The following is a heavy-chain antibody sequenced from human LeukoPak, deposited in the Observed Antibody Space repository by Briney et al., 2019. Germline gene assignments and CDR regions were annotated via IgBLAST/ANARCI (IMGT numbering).Heavy chain of an antibody. CDR3: ARDGGLNTNFDC. CDR1: GFTFRNYW. D-gene: IGHD2-15*01. V-gene: IGHV3-7*01. Sequence: GALRLSCAASGFTFRNYWMGWVRQAPGKGLEWVANTKPDGSAEYYADSVRGRFTTSRDNANNFLYLQMNSLRAEDTAVYYCARDGGLNTNFDCWGQGTLVTVSS. J-gene: IGHJ4*02. CDR2: TKPDGSAE.